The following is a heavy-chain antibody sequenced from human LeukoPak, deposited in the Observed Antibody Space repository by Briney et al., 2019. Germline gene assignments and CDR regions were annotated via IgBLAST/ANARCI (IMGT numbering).Heavy chain of an antibody. D-gene: IGHD3-10*02. V-gene: IGHV3-23*01. J-gene: IGHJ6*04. CDR2: ISGSGSTI. Sequence: GGSLRLSCAASGFTFSSYAMSWVRQAPGKGLEWVSAISGSGSTIYYADSVKGRFTISRDNAKNSLYLQMNSLRAEDTAVYYCAELGTTMIGGVWGKGTTVTISS. CDR1: GFTFSSYA. CDR3: AELGTTMIGGV.